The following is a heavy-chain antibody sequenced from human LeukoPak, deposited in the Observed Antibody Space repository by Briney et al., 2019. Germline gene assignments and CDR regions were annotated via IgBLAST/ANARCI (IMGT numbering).Heavy chain of an antibody. D-gene: IGHD3-22*01. CDR2: ISGSGGST. V-gene: IGHV3-23*01. CDR1: GFTFSSYW. Sequence: PGGSLRLSCAASGFTFSSYWMSWVRQTPGKGLEWVSGISGSGGSTYYADSVKGRFTISRDNSDNTLYLYMNSLRAEDSAVYYCARDCGTTYYSDSGGHSHFWDHNWFDPWGQGTLVTVSS. CDR3: ARDCGTTYYSDSGGHSHFWDHNWFDP. J-gene: IGHJ5*02.